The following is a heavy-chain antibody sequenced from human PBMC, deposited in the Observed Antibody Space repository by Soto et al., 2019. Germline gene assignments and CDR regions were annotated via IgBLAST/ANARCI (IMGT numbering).Heavy chain of an antibody. D-gene: IGHD5-12*01. Sequence: PGGSLRLSCAASGFTFSDYYMSWIRQAPGKGLEWVSYISSSSSYTNYADSVKGRFTISRDNAKNSLYLQMNSLRAEDTAVYYCARHQTLIYSGYDQRRTYYFDYWGQGTLVTVSS. V-gene: IGHV3-11*03. J-gene: IGHJ4*02. CDR2: ISSSSSYT. CDR1: GFTFSDYY. CDR3: ARHQTLIYSGYDQRRTYYFDY.